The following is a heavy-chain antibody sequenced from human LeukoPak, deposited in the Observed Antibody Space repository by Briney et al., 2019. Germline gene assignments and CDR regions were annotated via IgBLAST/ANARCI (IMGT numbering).Heavy chain of an antibody. J-gene: IGHJ4*02. Sequence: SETLSLTCTVSGGSISSYYWSWIRQPPGEGLEWMGYIYYGGSTNYNTSLTSRVTISVATSKNQFSLKLSSVTAADTAVYYCAREPLLDYYGSGSYYKGFDYWGQGTLVTVSS. CDR2: IYYGGST. V-gene: IGHV4-59*01. CDR1: GGSISSYY. D-gene: IGHD3-10*01. CDR3: AREPLLDYYGSGSYYKGFDY.